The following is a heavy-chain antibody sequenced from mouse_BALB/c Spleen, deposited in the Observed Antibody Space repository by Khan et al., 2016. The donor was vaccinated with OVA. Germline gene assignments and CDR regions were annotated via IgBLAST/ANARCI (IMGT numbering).Heavy chain of an antibody. CDR3: ANSDYGERYDAMDY. D-gene: IGHD2-13*01. CDR1: GFSLTNCG. CDR2: IWADGNK. V-gene: IGHV2-9*02. J-gene: IGHJ4*01. Sequence: QVQLKQSGPGLVAPSQSLSITCAVSGFSLTNCGVSWVRQPPGKGLEWLGVIWADGNKTYNSALMSRLSISTDKSTSQVFFIMHSLQIDDTDMYYGANSDYGERYDAMDYWGQGTSVTVSS.